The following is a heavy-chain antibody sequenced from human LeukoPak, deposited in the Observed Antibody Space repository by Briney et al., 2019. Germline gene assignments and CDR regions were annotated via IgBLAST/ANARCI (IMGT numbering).Heavy chain of an antibody. CDR3: AKGNGGYCRGGTCHHYYYGMDV. D-gene: IGHD2-15*01. V-gene: IGHV3-30*18. CDR2: ISYDGSNK. Sequence: GGSLRLSCAASGFTFSSYGIHWVRQAPGKGLEWVAVISYDGSNKYYADSVKGRFTISRDSSKNTLFLQMNSLRLEDTAVYSCAKGNGGYCRGGTCHHYYYGMDVWGLGTTVTVS. J-gene: IGHJ6*02. CDR1: GFTFSSYG.